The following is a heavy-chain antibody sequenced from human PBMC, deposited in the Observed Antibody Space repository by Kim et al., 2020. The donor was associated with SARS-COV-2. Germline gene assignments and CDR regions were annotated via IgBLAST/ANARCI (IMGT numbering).Heavy chain of an antibody. J-gene: IGHJ2*01. CDR2: IGTAGDT. V-gene: IGHV3-13*01. D-gene: IGHD3-22*01. CDR1: GFTFSSYD. CDR3: ARDRHYYDSSGSHWYFDL. Sequence: GGSLRLSCAASGFTFSSYDMHWVRQATGKGLEWVSAIGTAGDTYYPGSVKGRFTISRENAKNSLYLQMNSLRAGDTAVYYCARDRHYYDSSGSHWYFDLWGRGTLVTVSS.